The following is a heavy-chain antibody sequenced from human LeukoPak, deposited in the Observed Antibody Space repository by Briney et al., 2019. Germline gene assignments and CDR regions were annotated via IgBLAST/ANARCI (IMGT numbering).Heavy chain of an antibody. J-gene: IGHJ4*02. CDR3: AKAGDYSSGWYDYFDF. V-gene: IGHV3-30*18. Sequence: GGSLRLSCAASGFTFSTYDMHWVRQAPGKGLEWVGVISYHGVSQYYADSVKGRFTISRDNSKDTLYLQVNSLRVEDTAVYYCAKAGDYSSGWYDYFDFWGQGSLVTVSS. CDR1: GFTFSTYD. CDR2: ISYHGVSQ. D-gene: IGHD6-19*01.